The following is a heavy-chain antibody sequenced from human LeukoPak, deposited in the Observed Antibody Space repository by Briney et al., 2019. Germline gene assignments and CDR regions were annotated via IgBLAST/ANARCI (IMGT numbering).Heavy chain of an antibody. CDR2: IYHSGST. J-gene: IGHJ4*02. CDR1: GYSISSGYY. CDR3: ARSTVVNNLDY. V-gene: IGHV4-38-2*02. Sequence: PSETLSLTCTVSGYSISSGYYWGWIRQPPGKGLEWIGSIYHSGSTYYNPSLKSRVTISVETSKNQLSLKLSSVTAADTAVYYCARSTVVNNLDYWGQGTLVTVSS. D-gene: IGHD2-21*01.